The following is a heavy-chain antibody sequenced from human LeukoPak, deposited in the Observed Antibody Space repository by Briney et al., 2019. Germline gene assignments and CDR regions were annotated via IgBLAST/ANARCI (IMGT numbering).Heavy chain of an antibody. Sequence: ASVKVSCKASGYTFTSYAMHWVRQAPGQRLEWMGWINAGNGNTKYSQKFQGRVTITRDTSASTAYMELSSLRSEDTAVYYCARDYSGSYYLDYWGQGTLVTVSS. V-gene: IGHV1-3*01. CDR2: INAGNGNT. D-gene: IGHD1-26*01. CDR1: GYTFTSYA. J-gene: IGHJ4*02. CDR3: ARDYSGSYYLDY.